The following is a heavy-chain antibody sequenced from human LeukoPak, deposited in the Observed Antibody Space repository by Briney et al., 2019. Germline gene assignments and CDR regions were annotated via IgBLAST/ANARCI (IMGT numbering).Heavy chain of an antibody. Sequence: PSETLSLTCAVSGGSISSSNWWSWVRQPPGKGLEWIGYIYYSGSTNYNPSLKSRVTISVDTSKSQFSLKLSSVTAADTAVYYCARTARIADHYYYYYYMDVWGKGTTVTVSS. CDR1: GGSISSSNW. CDR3: ARTARIADHYYYYYYMDV. J-gene: IGHJ6*03. D-gene: IGHD6-13*01. V-gene: IGHV4-4*02. CDR2: IYYSGST.